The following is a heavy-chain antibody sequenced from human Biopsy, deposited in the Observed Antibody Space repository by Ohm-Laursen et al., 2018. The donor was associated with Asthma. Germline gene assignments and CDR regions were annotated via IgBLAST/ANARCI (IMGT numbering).Heavy chain of an antibody. Sequence: SLRLSCAASGSTFSSYGMHWVRQAPGKGLEWVAVISYDGSNKYYADSVKGRFTISRDNSKNTLNLQMNSLRAEDTAVYYCASQSSGPDFWSGYYYFDYWGQGTLVTASS. CDR3: ASQSSGPDFWSGYYYFDY. CDR1: GSTFSSYG. CDR2: ISYDGSNK. D-gene: IGHD3-3*01. J-gene: IGHJ4*02. V-gene: IGHV3-30*03.